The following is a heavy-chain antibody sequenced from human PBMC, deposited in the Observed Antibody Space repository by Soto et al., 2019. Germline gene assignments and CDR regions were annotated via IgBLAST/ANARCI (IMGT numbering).Heavy chain of an antibody. D-gene: IGHD3-22*01. CDR3: ARDLGPYYYDSSGYPASKNWFDP. V-gene: IGHV1-46*01. Sequence: ASVKFSCKASGYTFTSYYMHWVRQAPGQGLEWMGIINPSGGSTSYAQKFQGRVTMTRDTSTSTVYMELSSLRSEDTAVYYCARDLGPYYYDSSGYPASKNWFDPWGQGTPVTVSS. CDR2: INPSGGST. J-gene: IGHJ5*02. CDR1: GYTFTSYY.